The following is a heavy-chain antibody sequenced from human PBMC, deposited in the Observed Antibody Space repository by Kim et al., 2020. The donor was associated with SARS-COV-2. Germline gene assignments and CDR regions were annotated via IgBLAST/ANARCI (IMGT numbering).Heavy chain of an antibody. D-gene: IGHD6-13*01. V-gene: IGHV4-34*01. Sequence: SETLSHTCAVYGGSFSGYYWSWIRQPPGKGLEWIGEINHSGSTNYNPSLKSRVTISVDTSKNQFSLKLSSVTAADTAVYYCASRELAAAAPFDYWGQGTLVTVSS. CDR2: INHSGST. CDR1: GGSFSGYY. CDR3: ASRELAAAAPFDY. J-gene: IGHJ4*02.